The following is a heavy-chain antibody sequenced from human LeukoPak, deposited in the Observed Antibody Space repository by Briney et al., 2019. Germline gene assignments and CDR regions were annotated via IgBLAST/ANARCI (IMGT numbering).Heavy chain of an antibody. V-gene: IGHV1-24*01. D-gene: IGHD1-26*01. Sequence: ASVKLSCKVSGYTLTELSMHWVRQAPGKGLEWMGGFDPEDGETIYAQKFQGRVTMTEDTSTDTAYMELSSLRSEDTAVYYCATEPLSGSYRGYYFDYWGQGTLVTVSS. CDR1: GYTLTELS. CDR3: ATEPLSGSYRGYYFDY. CDR2: FDPEDGET. J-gene: IGHJ4*02.